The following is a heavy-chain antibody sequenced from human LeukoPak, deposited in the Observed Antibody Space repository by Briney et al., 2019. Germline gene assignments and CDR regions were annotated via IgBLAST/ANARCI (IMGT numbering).Heavy chain of an antibody. CDR3: ARFPGLTTVTLDY. J-gene: IGHJ4*02. CDR2: IYPGDSDT. V-gene: IGHV5-51*01. Sequence: PGGSLTISCKASEYRFTIYWMAWVRQMPGKGLETMGIIYPGDSDTRYSPSFQGQVTISADKSINTAYLQWSSLKASDTAMYYCARFPGLTTVTLDYWGQGTLVTVSS. CDR1: EYRFTIYW. D-gene: IGHD4-11*01.